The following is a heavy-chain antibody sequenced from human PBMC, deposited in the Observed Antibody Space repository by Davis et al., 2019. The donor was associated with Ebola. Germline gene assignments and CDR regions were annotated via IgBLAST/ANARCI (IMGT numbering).Heavy chain of an antibody. CDR2: IYPGDSET. J-gene: IGHJ4*02. V-gene: IGHV5-51*01. CDR3: VRQESLYGAIDS. CDR1: GYSFTSYW. D-gene: IGHD4/OR15-4a*01. Sequence: GESLKISCKGSGYSFTSYWIAWVRQVPGKGLEWMGSIYPGDSETRYSPSFQGQVTISADRSISTAHLQWSSLKASDTGIYYCVRQESLYGAIDSWGQGTLVTVSS.